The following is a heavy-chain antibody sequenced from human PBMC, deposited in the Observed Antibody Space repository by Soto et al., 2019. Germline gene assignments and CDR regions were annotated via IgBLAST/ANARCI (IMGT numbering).Heavy chain of an antibody. CDR2: INHSGST. CDR3: ARDDHIAVARTGAYCYYYGLDA. J-gene: IGHJ6*02. Sequence: PSETLSLTCAVYGGSFSGYYWSWIRQPPGKGLEWIGEINHSGSTNYNPSLKSRVTISVDTSKNQFSLKLSSVTAADTAVYYCARDDHIAVARTGAYCYYYGLDAWCQATTVT. V-gene: IGHV4-34*01. CDR1: GGSFSGYY. D-gene: IGHD6-19*01.